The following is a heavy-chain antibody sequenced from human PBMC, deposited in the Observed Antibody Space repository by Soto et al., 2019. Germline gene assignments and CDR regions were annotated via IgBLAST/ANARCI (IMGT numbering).Heavy chain of an antibody. D-gene: IGHD5-18*01. CDR2: IYYSGSVS. CDR1: GASITTNGYY. J-gene: IGHJ4*02. Sequence: QVQLQESGPGLVRPSQTLSLTCTVSGASITTNGYYWSWIRQHPGKGPEWIGFIYYSGSVSSYNPSLESRVTILVDSSKNQFSLRLDSVAAADTAVYYCARGTYTYGLPDYWGQGILVTVSS. CDR3: ARGTYTYGLPDY. V-gene: IGHV4-31*03.